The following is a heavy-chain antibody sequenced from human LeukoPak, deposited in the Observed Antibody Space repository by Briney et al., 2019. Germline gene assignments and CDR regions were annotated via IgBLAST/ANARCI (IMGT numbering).Heavy chain of an antibody. J-gene: IGHJ4*02. Sequence: GESLRISCKGSGYSFTSHWIRWVRQMPGKGLEWMGRIDPSDSYTNYSPSFQGHVTISADKSISTAYLQWSSLKASDTAMYYCARGMKGSGWFGGRQWGQGTLVTVYS. CDR2: IDPSDSYT. CDR3: ARGMKGSGWFGGRQ. V-gene: IGHV5-10-1*01. CDR1: GYSFTSHW. D-gene: IGHD3-10*01.